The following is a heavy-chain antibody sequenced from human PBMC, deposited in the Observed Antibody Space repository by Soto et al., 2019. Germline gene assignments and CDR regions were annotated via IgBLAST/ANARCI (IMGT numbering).Heavy chain of an antibody. CDR1: GYTFTSYA. CDR2: INAGNGNT. V-gene: IGHV1-3*01. D-gene: IGHD3-10*01. Sequence: ASVKVSCKASGYTFTSYAMHWVRQAPGQRLEWMGWINAGNGNTKYSQKFQGRVTITRDTSASTAYMELSSLRSEDTAVYYCARDGITMVRGVVGVLYYYYYMDVWGKGTTVTVSS. J-gene: IGHJ6*03. CDR3: ARDGITMVRGVVGVLYYYYYMDV.